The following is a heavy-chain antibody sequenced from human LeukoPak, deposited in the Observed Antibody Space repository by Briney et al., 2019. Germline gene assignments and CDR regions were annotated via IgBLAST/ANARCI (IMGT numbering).Heavy chain of an antibody. CDR1: GGSISSSNW. CDR2: IYHSGST. Sequence: PSGTLSLTCAVSGGSISSSNWWSWVRQPPGKGLEWIGEIYHSGSTNYNPSLKSRVTISVDKSKNQFSLKLSSVTAADTAVYYCARDPYYDILGEDYWGQGTLVTVSS. V-gene: IGHV4-4*02. J-gene: IGHJ4*02. CDR3: ARDPYYDILGEDY. D-gene: IGHD3-9*01.